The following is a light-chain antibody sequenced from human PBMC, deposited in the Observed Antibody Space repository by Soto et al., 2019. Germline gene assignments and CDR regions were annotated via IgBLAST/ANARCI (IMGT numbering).Light chain of an antibody. J-gene: IGLJ2*01. V-gene: IGLV2-23*02. CDR3: FSYAGTGSVV. Sequence: QSALTQPASVSGSPGQSITISCTGTSSDIGNYNLVSWYQQHPGKAPKLMIYEVTKRPSGVSNRFSGSKSGNTASLTISGLQDEDEADYYCFSYAGTGSVVFGGGTKLTVL. CDR1: SSDIGNYNL. CDR2: EVT.